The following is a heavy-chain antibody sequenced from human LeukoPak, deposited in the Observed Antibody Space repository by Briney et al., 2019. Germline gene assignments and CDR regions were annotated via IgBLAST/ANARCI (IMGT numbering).Heavy chain of an antibody. Sequence: GGSLRLSCAASGFTFSSYWMSWVRQAPGKGLEWVANIKQDGSEKYYVDSVKGRFTISRDNAKSSLYLQMNSLRAEDTAVYYCARDYLGIDIVVVPAALDIWGQGTMVTVSS. J-gene: IGHJ3*02. CDR1: GFTFSSYW. D-gene: IGHD2-2*01. CDR2: IKQDGSEK. V-gene: IGHV3-7*01. CDR3: ARDYLGIDIVVVPAALDI.